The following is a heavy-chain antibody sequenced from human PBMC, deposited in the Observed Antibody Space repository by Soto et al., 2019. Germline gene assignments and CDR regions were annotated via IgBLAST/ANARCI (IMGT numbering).Heavy chain of an antibody. CDR3: ANSPIPRGYYYYYMDV. CDR1: GGSISSGGYY. V-gene: IGHV4-31*03. D-gene: IGHD7-27*01. CDR2: IYYSGST. Sequence: SETLSLTCTVSGGSISSGGYYWSWIRQHPGKGLEWIGYIYYSGSTYYNPSLKSRFTISVDTSKNQFSLKLSSVTAADTAVYYCANSPIPRGYYYYYMDVWGKGTTVTVSS. J-gene: IGHJ6*03.